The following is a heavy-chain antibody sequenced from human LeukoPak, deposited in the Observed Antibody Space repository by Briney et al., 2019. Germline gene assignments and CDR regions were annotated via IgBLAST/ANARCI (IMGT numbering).Heavy chain of an antibody. CDR1: GYTFTSYG. V-gene: IGHV1-18*01. D-gene: IGHD2-2*02. CDR2: ISAYNGNT. J-gene: IGHJ5*02. Sequence: ASVKVSCKASGYTFTSYGISWVRQAPGQGLEWMGWISAYNGNTNYAQKLQGRVTMTTDTSTSTAYMELSSLRSEDTAVYYCARDRIVVVPAAIWRANWFDPWGQGTLVTVSS. CDR3: ARDRIVVVPAAIWRANWFDP.